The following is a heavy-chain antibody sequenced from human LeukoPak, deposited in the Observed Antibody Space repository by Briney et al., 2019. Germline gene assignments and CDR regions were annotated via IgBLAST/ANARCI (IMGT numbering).Heavy chain of an antibody. CDR2: INPNSGDT. CDR3: ARDRGGDAFDI. J-gene: IGHJ3*02. D-gene: IGHD3-10*01. CDR1: GYSFIAYY. V-gene: IGHV1-2*02. Sequence: GASVKVSCKPSGYSFIAYYIHWVRQAPGQGLEWMAWINPNSGDTVSEQKFQGRVSMTYDTSISTAYMELNRLGSDDTAVYYCARDRGGDAFDIWGQGTMVTVSS.